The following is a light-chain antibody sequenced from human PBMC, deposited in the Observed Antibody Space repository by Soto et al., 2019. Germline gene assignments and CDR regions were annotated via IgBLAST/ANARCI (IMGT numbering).Light chain of an antibody. CDR3: QQSYSTPPYT. Sequence: DIQMTQSPSSLSASVGDRVTITCRASQSIRNDLYWYQQKPGKAPKLLIYAASSLQGGVPSRFSGSGSGTDFTFTISSLQPEDFATYYCQQSYSTPPYTFGQGTRLEIK. V-gene: IGKV1-39*01. J-gene: IGKJ2*01. CDR2: AAS. CDR1: QSIRND.